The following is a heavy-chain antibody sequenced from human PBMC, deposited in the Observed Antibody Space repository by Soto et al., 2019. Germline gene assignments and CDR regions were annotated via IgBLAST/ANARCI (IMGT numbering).Heavy chain of an antibody. V-gene: IGHV4-59*01. D-gene: IGHD4-17*01. CDR2: FYYTGST. J-gene: IGHJ2*01. CDR1: GGFLSGYY. CDR3: ATADYLRHIDL. Sequence: SETLSLTCTVSGGFLSGYYWNWIRQAPGKGLEWIGYFYYTGSTKYNPSLSGRVTISVDTSKSQFFLNLTSIAAADTAVYYCATADYLRHIDLWGRGTLVTVSS.